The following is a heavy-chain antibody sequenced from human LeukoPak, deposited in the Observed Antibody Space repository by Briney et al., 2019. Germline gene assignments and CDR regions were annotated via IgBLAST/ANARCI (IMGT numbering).Heavy chain of an antibody. D-gene: IGHD2-15*01. J-gene: IGHJ4*02. CDR2: IYYSGST. V-gene: IGHV4-30-4*08. CDR1: GGSISSGDYY. CDR3: ARVGYCSGGSCYDY. Sequence: KTSQTLSLTCTVSGGSISSGDYYWSWIRQPPGKGLEWIGYIYYSGSTYYNPSLKSRVTISVDTSENQFSLKLSSVTAADTAVYYCARVGYCSGGSCYDYWGQGTLVTVSS.